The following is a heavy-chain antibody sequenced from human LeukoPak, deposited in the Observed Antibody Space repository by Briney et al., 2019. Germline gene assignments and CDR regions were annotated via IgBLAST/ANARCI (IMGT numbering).Heavy chain of an antibody. J-gene: IGHJ6*02. Sequence: ASVKVSCKASGYTFTGYYMHWVRQAPGQGLGWMGWINPNSGGTNYAQKFQGRVTMTRDTSISTAYMELSRLRSDDTAVYYCARARITIFGVVTNYYGMDAWGQGTTVTVSS. CDR2: INPNSGGT. V-gene: IGHV1-2*02. D-gene: IGHD3-3*01. CDR1: GYTFTGYY. CDR3: ARARITIFGVVTNYYGMDA.